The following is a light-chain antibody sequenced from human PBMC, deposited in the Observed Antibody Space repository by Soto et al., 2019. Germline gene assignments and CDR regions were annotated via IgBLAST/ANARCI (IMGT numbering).Light chain of an antibody. V-gene: IGKV3-15*01. J-gene: IGKJ5*01. CDR3: QQYYSWPIT. CDR1: QSVSSN. CDR2: GAS. Sequence: DIVMTQSPATLSVSPGERATLSCRASQSVSSNLAWYQQKPGQAPRLLIYGASTRATDIPARFSGSGSGRAFTLTISSLQSEDFAVYYCQQYYSWPITFGQGTRLEIK.